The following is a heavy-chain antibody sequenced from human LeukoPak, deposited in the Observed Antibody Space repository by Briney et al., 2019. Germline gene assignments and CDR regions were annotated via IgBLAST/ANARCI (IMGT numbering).Heavy chain of an antibody. Sequence: SETLSLTCTVSGGPISSHYWSWIRQPPGKGLEWIGYIYYSGSTNYNPSLKSRVTISVDTSKNQFSLKLSSVTAADTAVYYCATSIGELYPYYFDYWGQGTLVTVSS. CDR1: GGPISSHY. D-gene: IGHD3-10*01. CDR2: IYYSGST. CDR3: ATSIGELYPYYFDY. V-gene: IGHV4-59*11. J-gene: IGHJ4*02.